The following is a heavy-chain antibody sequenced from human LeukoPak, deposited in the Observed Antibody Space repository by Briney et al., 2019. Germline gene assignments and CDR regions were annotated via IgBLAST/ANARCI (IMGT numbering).Heavy chain of an antibody. Sequence: SQTHPLTCGISGDSVSSDSSAWNWIRQSPSRGLEWLGRTYYRSKWYNDYAVSVRGRISFNADTSKNQFSLQLNSMTDEDTAMYYCATGWALEYWGQGILVTVSS. V-gene: IGHV6-1*01. CDR2: TYYRSKWYN. J-gene: IGHJ4*02. CDR3: ATGWALEY. D-gene: IGHD1-14*01. CDR1: GDSVSSDSSA.